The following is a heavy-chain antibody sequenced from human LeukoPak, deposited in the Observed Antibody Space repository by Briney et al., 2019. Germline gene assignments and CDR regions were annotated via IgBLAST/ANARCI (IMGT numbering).Heavy chain of an antibody. CDR1: GGSISSSSYY. Sequence: PSETLSLTCTVSGGSISSSSYYWGWIRQPPGKGLEWIGTVYYSGSPSYNPSLKSRVTISVDTSKNQFSLKLSSVTAADTAVYYCARLDYGDYYFGYWGQGTLVTVSS. V-gene: IGHV4-39*01. J-gene: IGHJ4*02. CDR2: VYYSGSP. CDR3: ARLDYGDYYFGY. D-gene: IGHD4-17*01.